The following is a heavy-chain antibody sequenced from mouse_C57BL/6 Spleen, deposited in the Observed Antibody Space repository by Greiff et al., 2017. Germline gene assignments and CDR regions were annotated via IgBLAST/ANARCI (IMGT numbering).Heavy chain of an antibody. J-gene: IGHJ4*01. CDR3: ARALRRNYAMDY. CDR2: IYPRSGNT. Sequence: VQLQPSGAELARPGASVKLSCKASGYTFTSYGLSWVKQRTGQGLEWIGEIYPRSGNTYYNDKFKGKASLTADKSSSTAYMELRSLTDEDAAGDFCARALRRNYAMDYWGEGTSVTVSS. V-gene: IGHV1-81*01. D-gene: IGHD1-1*01. CDR1: GYTFTSYG.